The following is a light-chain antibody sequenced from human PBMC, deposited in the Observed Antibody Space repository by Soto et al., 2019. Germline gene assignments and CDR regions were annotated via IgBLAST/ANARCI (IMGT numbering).Light chain of an antibody. Sequence: EVVLTQSPATLSLSPGERATLSCRASQSVSRYLAWYQQKPGQAPRLLIYDGSNRATGIPARFSGSGSGTDFTLTISSVEPEDVAVYYCQQRSNWPPLTFGGGTKVEI. CDR3: QQRSNWPPLT. CDR2: DGS. CDR1: QSVSRY. J-gene: IGKJ4*01. V-gene: IGKV3-11*01.